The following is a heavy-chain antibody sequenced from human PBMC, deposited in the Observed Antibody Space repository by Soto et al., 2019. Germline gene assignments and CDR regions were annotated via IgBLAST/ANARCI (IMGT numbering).Heavy chain of an antibody. J-gene: IGHJ4*02. CDR2: IYYSGST. V-gene: IGHV4-59*08. Sequence: QVQLQESGPGLVKPSETLSLTCTVSGGSISSYYWSWIRQPPGKGLEWIGYIYYSGSTNYNASLKSRVTISVDTSKNQFALKLSSVTAADTAVYYCASSRLGRGMTTVTPIDYWGQGTLVTVSS. CDR1: GGSISSYY. D-gene: IGHD4-17*01. CDR3: ASSRLGRGMTTVTPIDY.